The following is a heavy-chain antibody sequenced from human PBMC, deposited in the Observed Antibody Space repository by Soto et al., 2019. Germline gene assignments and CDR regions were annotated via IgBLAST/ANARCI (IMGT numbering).Heavy chain of an antibody. CDR2: ISAFNGNT. J-gene: IGHJ4*02. CDR1: GYTFTNYG. Sequence: QVQLVQSGGEVKKPGASVKVSCKPSGYTFTNYGISWVRQAPGQGLEWMGWISAFNGNTKYAQKFQGRVTLTTDTSTSTAYMELRSLRYDDTAVYYCARDASGGSYLAYWGQGTLVTVSS. V-gene: IGHV1-18*01. CDR3: ARDASGGSYLAY. D-gene: IGHD2-15*01.